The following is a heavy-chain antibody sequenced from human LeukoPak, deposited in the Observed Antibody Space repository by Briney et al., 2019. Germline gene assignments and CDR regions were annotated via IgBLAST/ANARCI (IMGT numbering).Heavy chain of an antibody. J-gene: IGHJ4*02. CDR2: INHSGST. V-gene: IGHV4-34*01. Sequence: PSETLSLTCAVYGGSFSGYYWSWIRQPPGKGLEWIGEINHSGSTNYNPSLKSRVTISVDTSKNQFSLKLSSVTAADTAVYYCAREGRCSGGSCYSIFQWRRYFDYWGQGTLVTVSS. CDR3: AREGRCSGGSCYSIFQWRRYFDY. D-gene: IGHD2-15*01. CDR1: GGSFSGYY.